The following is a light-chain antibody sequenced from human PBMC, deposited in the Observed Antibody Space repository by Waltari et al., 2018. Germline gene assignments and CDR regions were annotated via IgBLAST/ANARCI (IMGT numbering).Light chain of an antibody. CDR1: SSNIGSNT. Sequence: HSVLTQPPSASGTPGQRVTISCSGSSSNIGSNTVNWYQHLPGTAPQLLIYSNNRRPSGVPERFSGSKSGTSASLAISGLQSEDEADYYCATWDDTLHVLFGGGTKLTVL. V-gene: IGLV1-44*01. CDR2: SNN. CDR3: ATWDDTLHVL. J-gene: IGLJ2*01.